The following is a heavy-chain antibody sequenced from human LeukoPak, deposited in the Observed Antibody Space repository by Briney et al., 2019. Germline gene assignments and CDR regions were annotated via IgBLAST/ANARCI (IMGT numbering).Heavy chain of an antibody. CDR3: ARWGSISCYDY. Sequence: GGSLRLSCAASGFTFSTYAMHWVRQAPGKGLEYVSAISTNGDSTYYADSVKGRFTISRDNSKNTLFLQMGSLRADDMAVYYCARWGSISCYDYWGQGTLVTVSS. CDR2: ISTNGDST. J-gene: IGHJ4*02. CDR1: GFTFSTYA. V-gene: IGHV3-64*02. D-gene: IGHD2-15*01.